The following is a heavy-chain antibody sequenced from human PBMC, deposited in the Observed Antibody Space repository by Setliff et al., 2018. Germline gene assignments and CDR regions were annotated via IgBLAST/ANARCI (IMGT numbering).Heavy chain of an antibody. CDR2: ITGNGRET. V-gene: IGHV3-23*01. D-gene: IGHD2-15*01. CDR1: GFTFTKYA. CDR3: SVQSEFGHDCSDGSCHPNYFDS. J-gene: IGHJ4*02. Sequence: GGSLRLSCEASGFTFTKYAISWVRQAPGKGPEWVSGITGNGRETYYADSVRGRFTISRDSSENTLFLQMTSLRAEDTAVYYCSVQSEFGHDCSDGSCHPNYFDSWGQGTLVTVSS.